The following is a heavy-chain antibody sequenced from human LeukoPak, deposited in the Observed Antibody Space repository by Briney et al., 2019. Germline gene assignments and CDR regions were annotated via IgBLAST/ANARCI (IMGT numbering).Heavy chain of an antibody. J-gene: IGHJ2*01. Sequence: GGSLRLSCAASGFTFSSYGMHWVRQAPGKGLEWVAVISYDGSNKYYADSVKGRFTISRDNSKNTLYLQMNSLRAEDTAVYFCARDSLYSSSWYRGYLDLWGRGTLVTVSS. CDR3: ARDSLYSSSWYRGYLDL. V-gene: IGHV3-30*03. CDR2: ISYDGSNK. D-gene: IGHD6-13*01. CDR1: GFTFSSYG.